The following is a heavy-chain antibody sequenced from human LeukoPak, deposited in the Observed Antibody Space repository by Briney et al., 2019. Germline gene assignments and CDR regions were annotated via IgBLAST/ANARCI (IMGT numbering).Heavy chain of an antibody. CDR2: IYPGDSET. Sequence: GESLKISCKGSGYSFSNYWIGWVRQMPGKGLEWMGIIYPGDSETRYSPSFQGHVTISADKSISTAYLQWSSLKASDIAMYYCVRQWGSSPYNFDYWGQGTLVTVSS. V-gene: IGHV5-51*01. D-gene: IGHD6-6*01. J-gene: IGHJ4*02. CDR3: VRQWGSSPYNFDY. CDR1: GYSFSNYW.